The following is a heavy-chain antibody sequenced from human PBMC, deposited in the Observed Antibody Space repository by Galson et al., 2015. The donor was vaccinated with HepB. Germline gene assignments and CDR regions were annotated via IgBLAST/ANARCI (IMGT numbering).Heavy chain of an antibody. CDR1: GYTFTGYY. Sequence: QSGAEVKKPGESLKISCKASGYTFTGYYMHWVRQAPGQGLEWMGWINPNSGGTNYAQKFQGWVTMTRDTSISTAYMELSRLRSDDTAVYYCAREGSSSLGDYYYYGMDVWGQGTAVTVSS. CDR2: INPNSGGT. J-gene: IGHJ6*02. CDR3: AREGSSSLGDYYYYGMDV. V-gene: IGHV1-2*04. D-gene: IGHD6-13*01.